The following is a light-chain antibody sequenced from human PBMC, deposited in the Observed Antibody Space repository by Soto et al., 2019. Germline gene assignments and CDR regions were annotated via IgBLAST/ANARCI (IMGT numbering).Light chain of an antibody. V-gene: IGLV1-40*01. CDR1: SSNIRANYD. J-gene: IGLJ1*01. CDR3: QSYDSSLSGYV. Sequence: QSALTQPPSVSGAPGHRVTIFCTGSSSNIRANYDVHWYQQFPGTAPKLLIYGNSNRPSGVPDRFSGSKSGTSASLAITGLQAEDEADYYCQSYDSSLSGYVFGTGTKVTVL. CDR2: GNS.